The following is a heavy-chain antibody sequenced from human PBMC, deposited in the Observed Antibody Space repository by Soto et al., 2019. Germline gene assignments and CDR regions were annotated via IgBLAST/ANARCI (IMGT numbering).Heavy chain of an antibody. CDR3: AGLYASGRWFDP. D-gene: IGHD3-10*01. CDR1: SGSISSSNW. J-gene: IGHJ5*02. CDR2: INHSGST. V-gene: IGHV4-4*02. Sequence: QVQLQESGPGLVKPSGTLSLTCAVSSGSISSSNWWSWVRQPPGKGLEWIGEINHSGSTNYNPSLKGRVTISVDKSKHQFSLKLSSVTAADTAVYYCAGLYASGRWFDPWGQGTLVTVSS.